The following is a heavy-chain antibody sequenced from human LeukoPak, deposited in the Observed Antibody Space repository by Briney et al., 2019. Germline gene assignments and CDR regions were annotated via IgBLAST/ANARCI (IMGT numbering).Heavy chain of an antibody. Sequence: GGSLRLSCAASGFAFSSYSMNWVRQAPGKGLEWVSYISSSSSTIYYADSVKGRFTISRDNAKNSLYLQMNSLRDEDTAVYYCARDQRGWELPYYFDYWGQGTLVTVSS. J-gene: IGHJ4*02. V-gene: IGHV3-48*02. CDR1: GFAFSSYS. CDR2: ISSSSSTI. CDR3: ARDQRGWELPYYFDY. D-gene: IGHD1-26*01.